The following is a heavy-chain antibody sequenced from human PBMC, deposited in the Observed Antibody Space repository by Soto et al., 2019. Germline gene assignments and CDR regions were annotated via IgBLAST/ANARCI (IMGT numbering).Heavy chain of an antibody. V-gene: IGHV4-4*07. CDR3: AREPLAHSYFDF. CDR2: LYNDERT. CDR1: GDSVSSHY. J-gene: IGHJ4*02. Sequence: SETLSLTCTVSGDSVSSHYWSWIRQPAGKGLEWLGRLYNDERTNYNPSLKSRVTMSMDTAKNQFSLKLTSVTAADSAVYFCAREPLAHSYFDFWGQGILVTVSS.